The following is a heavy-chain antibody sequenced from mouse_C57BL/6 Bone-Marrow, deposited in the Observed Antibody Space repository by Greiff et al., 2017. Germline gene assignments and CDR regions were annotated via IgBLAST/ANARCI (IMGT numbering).Heavy chain of an antibody. Sequence: EVHLVESGPELVKPGASVKMSCKASGYTFTDYNMHWVKQSHGKSLEWIGYINPNNGGTSYNQKFKGKATLTVNKSSSTAYMELRSLTSEDAAVYYCARDGYYSYAMDYWGQGTSVTVSS. CDR3: ARDGYYSYAMDY. V-gene: IGHV1-22*01. J-gene: IGHJ4*01. CDR1: GYTFTDYN. CDR2: INPNNGGT. D-gene: IGHD2-3*01.